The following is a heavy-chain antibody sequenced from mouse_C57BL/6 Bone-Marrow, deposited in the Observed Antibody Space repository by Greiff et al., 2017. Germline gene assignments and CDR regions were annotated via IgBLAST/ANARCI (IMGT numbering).Heavy chain of an antibody. Sequence: VQLQQPGAELVKPGASVKLSCKASGYTFTSYWMHWVKQRPGQGLEWIGMIYPSGGSTNYNEKFKSKATLTVDKSSSTAYMQLSSLTSEDSAVDYCAVLLTVMAYWGQGTLVTVSA. CDR3: AVLLTVMAY. CDR1: GYTFTSYW. CDR2: IYPSGGST. D-gene: IGHD4-1*01. V-gene: IGHV1-64*01. J-gene: IGHJ3*01.